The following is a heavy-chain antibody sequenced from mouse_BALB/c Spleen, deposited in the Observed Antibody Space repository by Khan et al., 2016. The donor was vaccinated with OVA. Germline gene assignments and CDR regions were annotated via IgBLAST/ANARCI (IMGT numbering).Heavy chain of an antibody. CDR1: GYSITSDYA. Sequence: QLEESGPGLVKPSQSLSLTCTVTGYSITSDYAWNWIRQFPGNKLEWMGYISSSGSTNYNPALKSRISITRDTSTNPFFLQLNSVTTEDTATYYCARDGSRYNYAMDYWGQGTSVTVSS. CDR3: ARDGSRYNYAMDY. D-gene: IGHD2-3*01. CDR2: ISSSGST. V-gene: IGHV3-2*02. J-gene: IGHJ4*01.